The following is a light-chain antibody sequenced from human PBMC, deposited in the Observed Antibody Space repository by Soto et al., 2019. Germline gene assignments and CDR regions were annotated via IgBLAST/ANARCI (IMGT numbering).Light chain of an antibody. CDR1: SSNIGNNY. CDR2: DNI. CDR3: GTWDGSRNWV. J-gene: IGLJ3*02. Sequence: QSVLTQSPSVSAAPGQTVTISCSGTSSNIGNNYVSWYQQFPDTAPKLLIYDNIKRPSVIPDRFSGSKSGTSATLVITGLQTGDEADYYFGTWDGSRNWVFVGGTKLTVL. V-gene: IGLV1-51*01.